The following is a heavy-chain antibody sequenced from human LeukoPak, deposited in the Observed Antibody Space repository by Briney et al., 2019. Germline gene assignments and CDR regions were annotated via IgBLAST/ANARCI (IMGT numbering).Heavy chain of an antibody. V-gene: IGHV1-2*04. J-gene: IGHJ6*02. D-gene: IGHD3-3*01. CDR2: INPNSGGT. CDR1: GYTFTGYY. Sequence: ASVKVSCKASGYTFTGYYMHWVRQAPGQGLEWMGWINPNSGGTNYAQKFQGWVTMTRDTSISTAYMELSRLRSDDTAVYYCARARSGDFWSGYYYYYGMDVWGQGATVTVSS. CDR3: ARARSGDFWSGYYYYYGMDV.